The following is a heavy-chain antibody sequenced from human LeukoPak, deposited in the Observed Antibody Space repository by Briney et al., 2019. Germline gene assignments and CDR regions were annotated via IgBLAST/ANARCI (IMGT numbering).Heavy chain of an antibody. J-gene: IGHJ5*02. CDR1: GGSFSGYY. Sequence: PSETLSLACAVYGGSFSGYYWSWIRQPPGKGLEWIGEINHSGSTNYNPSLKSRVTISVDTSKNQFSLKLSSVTAADTAVYYCATNWGYCSGGRCYSLWFDPWGQGTLVTVSS. CDR2: INHSGST. CDR3: ATNWGYCSGGRCYSLWFDP. D-gene: IGHD2-15*01. V-gene: IGHV4-34*01.